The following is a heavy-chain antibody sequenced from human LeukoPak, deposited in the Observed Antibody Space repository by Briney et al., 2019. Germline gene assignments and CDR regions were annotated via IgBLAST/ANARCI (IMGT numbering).Heavy chain of an antibody. J-gene: IGHJ5*02. V-gene: IGHV3-74*01. Sequence: GGSLRLSCAASGITFGNNWMHWVRQGPGKGLVWISRINSDGGGAIYAGSVKGRFTVSRDNAKNTLYLQMDSLRAEDTAVYYCARDVPHNWFDTWGQGTLVTVSS. CDR1: GITFGNNW. CDR2: INSDGGGA. CDR3: ARDVPHNWFDT.